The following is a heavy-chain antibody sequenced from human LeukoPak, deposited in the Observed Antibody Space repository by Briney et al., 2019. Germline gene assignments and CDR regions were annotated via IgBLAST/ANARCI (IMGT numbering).Heavy chain of an antibody. CDR1: GGSFSGYY. J-gene: IGHJ6*03. CDR3: ARQYIVATTLYYYYYYMDV. CDR2: INHSGST. V-gene: IGHV4-34*01. D-gene: IGHD5-12*01. Sequence: SETLSLTCAVYGGSFSGYYWSWIRQPPGKGLEWIGEINHSGSTNYNPSLKSRVTISIDTSKNQFFLKLNSVTAADTAVYYCARQYIVATTLYYYYYYMDVWGKGTTVTISS.